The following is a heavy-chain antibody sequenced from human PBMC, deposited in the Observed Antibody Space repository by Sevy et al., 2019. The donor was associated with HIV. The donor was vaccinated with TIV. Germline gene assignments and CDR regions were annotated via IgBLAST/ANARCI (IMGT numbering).Heavy chain of an antibody. J-gene: IGHJ6*02. CDR3: ATDPIIVLLVTDGMDV. CDR1: GFTFTYAW. D-gene: IGHD2-8*01. CDR2: IKSRPDGGTT. Sequence: GGSLRLSCAASGFTFTYAWMSWVRQAPGKGLEWVGRIKSRPDGGTTDYAVSVKGRFTISRDDSKNTLYLQMNSLKAEDSAVHYCATDPIIVLLVTDGMDVWGQGTTVTVSS. V-gene: IGHV3-15*01.